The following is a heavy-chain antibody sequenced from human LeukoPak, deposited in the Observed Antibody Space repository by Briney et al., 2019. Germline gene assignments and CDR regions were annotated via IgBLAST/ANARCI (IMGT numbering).Heavy chain of an antibody. Sequence: PSETLSLTCTASGGSISSSRYYWGWIRQPPGKGLEWIGSMYYSGSTYYNPSLKSRVTIAVDTSKNQFSLKLSSVTAADTAVYYCAGDNRYGNLRWLQFPYYFDYWGQGTLVTVSS. D-gene: IGHD5-24*01. CDR1: GGSISSSRYY. CDR2: MYYSGST. CDR3: AGDNRYGNLRWLQFPYYFDY. V-gene: IGHV4-39*07. J-gene: IGHJ4*02.